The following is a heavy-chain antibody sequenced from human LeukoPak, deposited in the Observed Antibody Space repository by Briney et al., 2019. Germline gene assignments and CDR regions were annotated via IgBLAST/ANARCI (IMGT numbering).Heavy chain of an antibody. CDR1: GFSISDSY. V-gene: IGHV3-11*01. D-gene: IGHD2-8*01. CDR3: ATDPRLLMY. CDR2: ISGSGSDI. J-gene: IGHJ4*01. Sequence: PGGSLTLACVVSGFSISDSYMTWIRQPAGKGLGWLAYISGSGSDIYFADSVKGRFTSSMDDAKDSLYLQMNSLRPEDTALYYCATDPRLLMYWGHGTLVTVSS.